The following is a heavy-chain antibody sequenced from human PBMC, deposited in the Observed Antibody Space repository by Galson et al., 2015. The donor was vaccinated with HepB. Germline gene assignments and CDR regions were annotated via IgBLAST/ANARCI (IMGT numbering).Heavy chain of an antibody. J-gene: IGHJ4*02. CDR2: ITSNGTTT. Sequence: SLRLSCAASGFSFSNYAMNWVRQAPGKGLEWVAIITSNGTTTSYADSVKGRFTISRDNSKNTLYLQTHSLTGENTAVYYCARPGSDAYGDYGPYIDYWGQGTLVTVSS. CDR1: GFSFSNYA. CDR3: ARPGSDAYGDYGPYIDY. D-gene: IGHD4-17*01. V-gene: IGHV3-30*04.